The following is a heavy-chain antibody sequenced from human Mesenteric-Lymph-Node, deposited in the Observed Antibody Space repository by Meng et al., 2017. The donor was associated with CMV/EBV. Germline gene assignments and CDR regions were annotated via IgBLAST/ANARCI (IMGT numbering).Heavy chain of an antibody. CDR2: INHSGST. Sequence: ATPQALGAGLLKPSATLSLTCAVYGGAFSGYYWSWIRQPPGKGLEWIGEINHSGSTNYNPSLKSRVTISVDTSKNQFSLKLSSVTAADTAVYYCARHQRWLKSEGGFNYWGQGTLVTVSS. J-gene: IGHJ4*02. D-gene: IGHD4-23*01. CDR1: GGAFSGYY. CDR3: ARHQRWLKSEGGFNY. V-gene: IGHV4-34*01.